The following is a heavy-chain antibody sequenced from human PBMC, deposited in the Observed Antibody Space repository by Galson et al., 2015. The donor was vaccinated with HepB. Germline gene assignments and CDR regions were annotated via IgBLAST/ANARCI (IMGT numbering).Heavy chain of an antibody. V-gene: IGHV3-11*06. CDR2: ISSSSTYT. D-gene: IGHD4-17*01. J-gene: IGHJ4*02. CDR3: ARVADADYGDHSHFDY. CDR1: GFTFSDYY. Sequence: SLRLSCAASGFTFSDYYMSWIRQAPGKGLEWVSYISSSSTYTNYADSVKGRFTISRDNAKNSLYLQINSLRAEDTAVYYCARVADADYGDHSHFDYWGQGTLVTV.